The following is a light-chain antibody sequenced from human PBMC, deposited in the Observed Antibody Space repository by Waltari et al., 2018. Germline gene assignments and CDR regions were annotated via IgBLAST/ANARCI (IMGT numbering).Light chain of an antibody. J-gene: IGLJ2*01. V-gene: IGLV1-44*01. CDR3: ETWDNSLNGVL. Sequence: QSVLTQPPSVSGDPGQRVTISCTGSNSNIGRYDVYWYQHLPGTAPKLLIYENNKRPSGVSDRFSGSKSGSSASLTITGLQSEDEAEYYCETWDNSLNGVLFGGGTRLTVL. CDR1: NSNIGRYD. CDR2: ENN.